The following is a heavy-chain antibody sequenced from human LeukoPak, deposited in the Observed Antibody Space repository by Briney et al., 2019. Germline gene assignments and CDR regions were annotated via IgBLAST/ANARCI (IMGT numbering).Heavy chain of an antibody. V-gene: IGHV3-21*01. CDR1: GFTFSSYN. J-gene: IGHJ4*02. Sequence: GGSLRLSCAASGFTFSSYNMNWVRQAPGKGLEWVSSISTSSSYIYYADSVKGRFTISRDNARNSLYLQMNSLRAEDTAVYYCARDVVVVIAADSNFDYWGQGTLVTVSS. D-gene: IGHD2-15*01. CDR3: ARDVVVVIAADSNFDY. CDR2: ISTSSSYI.